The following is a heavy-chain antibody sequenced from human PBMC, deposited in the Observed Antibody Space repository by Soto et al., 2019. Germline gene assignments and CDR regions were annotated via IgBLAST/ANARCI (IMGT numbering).Heavy chain of an antibody. D-gene: IGHD5-12*01. Sequence: QVQLVESGGGVVQPGGSLRLSCAASGFTFSSYGMHWVRQAPGKGLEWVAFISYHGINTHYADSVKGRFTISRDNYKNTLYLHMNSLRPEDTAVYYCAKTGDSGYDWGWFDPWGQGTLVTVSS. CDR1: GFTFSSYG. J-gene: IGHJ5*02. V-gene: IGHV3-30*18. CDR3: AKTGDSGYDWGWFDP. CDR2: ISYHGINT.